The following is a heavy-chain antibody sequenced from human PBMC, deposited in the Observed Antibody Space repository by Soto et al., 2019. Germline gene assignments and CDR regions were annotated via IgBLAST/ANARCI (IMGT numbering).Heavy chain of an antibody. Sequence: QVQLVQSGPEVKMPGSSVKVSCKASGDTFNSYTINWVRQVPGQGLQWMGRTIPILAMSNYALKFQGRVTITADKSTTTAYMELSRLRSDYTAVYYCAASYGSGSRAFDYWGQGTLVTVSS. D-gene: IGHD3-10*01. CDR2: TIPILAMS. J-gene: IGHJ4*02. V-gene: IGHV1-69*02. CDR1: GDTFNSYT. CDR3: AASYGSGSRAFDY.